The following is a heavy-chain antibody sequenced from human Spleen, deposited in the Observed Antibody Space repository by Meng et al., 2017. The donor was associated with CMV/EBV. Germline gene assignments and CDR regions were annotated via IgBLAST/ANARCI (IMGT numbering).Heavy chain of an antibody. Sequence: GESLKISCAASGFTFSSYSMNWVRQAPGKGLEWVSSISSSSSYIYYADSVKGRFTISRDNAKNSLYLQMNSLRAEDTAVYYCARDSDDYDFWSAYYTDAFDFWGQGTMVTVSS. CDR1: GFTFSSYS. CDR2: ISSSSSYI. V-gene: IGHV3-21*01. D-gene: IGHD3-3*01. CDR3: ARDSDDYDFWSAYYTDAFDF. J-gene: IGHJ3*01.